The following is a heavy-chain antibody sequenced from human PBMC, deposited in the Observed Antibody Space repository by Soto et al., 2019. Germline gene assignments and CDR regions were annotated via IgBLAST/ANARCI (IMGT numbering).Heavy chain of an antibody. D-gene: IGHD3-22*01. J-gene: IGHJ4*02. CDR1: GGSISSGGYY. CDR3: ARGYDSRAAAPLDY. CDR2: IYYSGST. Sequence: QVQLQESGPGLVKPSQTLSLTCSVSGGSISSGGYYWSWIRQHPGKGLEWIGYIYYSGSTYYNPSLKSRVTISVDTSKNQFSLKLSSVTAADTAVYYCARGYDSRAAAPLDYWGQGILVTVSS. V-gene: IGHV4-31*03.